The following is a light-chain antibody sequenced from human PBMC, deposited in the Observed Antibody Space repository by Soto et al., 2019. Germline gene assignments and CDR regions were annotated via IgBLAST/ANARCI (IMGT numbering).Light chain of an antibody. CDR3: SSYTGSGTLYV. V-gene: IGLV2-14*03. CDR2: DVT. CDR1: SRDVGAYNY. Sequence: QSVLTQPASVSGSPGQSSTISCTGTSRDVGAYNYVSWYQHHPGKAPKLMIYDVTNRPSGVSHRFSGSKSGNTASLTISGLQDEDEADYYCSSYTGSGTLYVFGTGNKLTVL. J-gene: IGLJ1*01.